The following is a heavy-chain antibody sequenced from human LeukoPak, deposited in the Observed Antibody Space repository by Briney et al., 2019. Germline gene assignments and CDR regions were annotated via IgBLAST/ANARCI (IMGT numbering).Heavy chain of an antibody. J-gene: IGHJ4*01. D-gene: IGHD2/OR15-2a*01. CDR1: GFTFSGSA. V-gene: IGHV3-73*01. CDR3: VPTYFSVSSTFYPDY. CDR2: IRKKADNYAT. Sequence: PGGSLRLSCAAFGFTFSGSAMHWVRQASGKGLEWAGRIRKKADNYATAYAASVKGTLTIYRDDSKNTAYLQMNSLKTEDAAVYYCVPTYFSVSSTFYPDYWGQEAPVTVSS.